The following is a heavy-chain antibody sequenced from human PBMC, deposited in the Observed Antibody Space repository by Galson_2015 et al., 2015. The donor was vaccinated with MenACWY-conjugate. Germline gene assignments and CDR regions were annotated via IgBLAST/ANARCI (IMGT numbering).Heavy chain of an antibody. CDR2: VHHTGST. V-gene: IGHV4-59*01. D-gene: IGHD1-26*01. Sequence: SETLSLTCTVSGGSTTSYYWNWLRQPPGKGLEWIGYVHHTGSTSYKPSLMSRVTMSVDTSNSHFSLKLSSVTAADTAVYYCARWEASLNAFDIWGRGTMVTVSS. J-gene: IGHJ3*02. CDR3: ARWEASLNAFDI. CDR1: GGSTTSYY.